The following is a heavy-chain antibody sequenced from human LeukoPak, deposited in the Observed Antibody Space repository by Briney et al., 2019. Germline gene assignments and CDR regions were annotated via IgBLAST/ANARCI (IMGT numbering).Heavy chain of an antibody. J-gene: IGHJ4*02. D-gene: IGHD4-23*01. CDR3: AKAGDYGGVYYFDY. Sequence: ASVKVSCKASGYTFTGYYVHWVRQAPGQGLEWMGWINPSSGGTNYAQKFQGRVTMTRDTSISTAYLELSRLRSDDTAVYYCAKAGDYGGVYYFDYWGQGTLVAVSS. V-gene: IGHV1-2*02. CDR2: INPSSGGT. CDR1: GYTFTGYY.